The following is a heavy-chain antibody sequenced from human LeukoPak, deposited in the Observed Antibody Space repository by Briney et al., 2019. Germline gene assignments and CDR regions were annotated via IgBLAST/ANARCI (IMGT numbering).Heavy chain of an antibody. J-gene: IGHJ4*02. CDR2: MYDSVRT. CDR1: GGSISSHY. CDR3: ATIKRGNIYGYFDF. V-gene: IGHV4-59*11. Sequence: PSETLSLTCTVPGGSISSHYWSWIRQPPGKGLEWIGYMYDSVRTKDNPSLKSRVTLSADTSKNQFSLRLSSVTAADTAVYYCATIKRGNIYGYFDFWGQGILVTVPS. D-gene: IGHD5-18*01.